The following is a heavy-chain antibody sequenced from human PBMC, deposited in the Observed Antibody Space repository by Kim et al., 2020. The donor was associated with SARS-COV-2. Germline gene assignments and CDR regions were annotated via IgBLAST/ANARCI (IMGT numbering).Heavy chain of an antibody. CDR2: IYHSGST. D-gene: IGHD3-10*01. CDR3: ARDSRSGSGSYSGYYDGMDV. V-gene: IGHV4-4*02. Sequence: SETLSLTCAVSGGSISSSNWWSWVRQPPGKGLEWIGEIYHSGSTNYNPSLKSRVTISVDKSKNQFSLKLSSVTAADTAVYYCARDSRSGSGSYSGYYDGMDVWGQGTTVTVSS. CDR1: GGSISSSNW. J-gene: IGHJ6*02.